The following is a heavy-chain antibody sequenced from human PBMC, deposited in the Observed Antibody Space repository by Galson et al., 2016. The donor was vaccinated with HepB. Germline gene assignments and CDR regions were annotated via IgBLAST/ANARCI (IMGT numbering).Heavy chain of an antibody. J-gene: IGHJ6*02. V-gene: IGHV3-53*01. Sequence: LRLSCAASGFTVSSNYMSWVRQAPGKGLEWVSVIYSGGSTYYADSVKGRFTISRDNSKNTLYLQMNSLRAEDTAVYYCARVVVADPYYYYGMDVWGQGTTVTVSS. CDR3: ARVVVADPYYYYGMDV. D-gene: IGHD5-12*01. CDR2: IYSGGST. CDR1: GFTVSSNY.